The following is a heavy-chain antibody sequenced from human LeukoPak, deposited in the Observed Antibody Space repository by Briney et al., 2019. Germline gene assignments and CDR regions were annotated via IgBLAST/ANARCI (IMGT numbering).Heavy chain of an antibody. Sequence: SETLSLTCAVYGGSLSDYYWTWIRQSLGKGLQWIGEIHPSGVTDYDSSLKSRVTISADTSKNQVSLNLISVTAADTAIYYCARGQDRAKQGYWGQGTLVTVSS. CDR1: GGSLSDYY. V-gene: IGHV4-34*01. CDR3: ARGQDRAKQGY. D-gene: IGHD5-18*01. CDR2: IHPSGVT. J-gene: IGHJ4*02.